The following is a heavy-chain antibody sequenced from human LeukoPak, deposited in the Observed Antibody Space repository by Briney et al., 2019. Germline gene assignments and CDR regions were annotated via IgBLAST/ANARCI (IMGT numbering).Heavy chain of an antibody. D-gene: IGHD3-22*01. CDR3: ARDGQTCSSGYYY. J-gene: IGHJ4*02. CDR1: GYTFTGYF. V-gene: IGHV1-2*02. CDR2: INPNSGGT. Sequence: ASVKVSCKASGYTFTGYFMHWVRQAPGQGLEWMGWINPNSGGTNYAQKFQGRVTMTRDTSISTAYMELSRLRSDDTAVYYCARDGQTCSSGYYYWGQGTLVTVSS.